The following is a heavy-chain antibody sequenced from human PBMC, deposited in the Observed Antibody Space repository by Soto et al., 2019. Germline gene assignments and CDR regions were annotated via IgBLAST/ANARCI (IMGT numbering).Heavy chain of an antibody. Sequence: QVQLVQSGAEVKKPGSSVKVSCKASGGTFSSYAISWVRQAPGQGLEWMGGSIPIFGTANYAQKFQGRVTITAVESTSTAYMEVSSLRSEDTAVYYCARDEDIVVVPAAMRGCPYYYYGMDVWGQGTTVTVSS. D-gene: IGHD2-2*01. J-gene: IGHJ6*02. CDR2: SIPIFGTA. V-gene: IGHV1-69*01. CDR3: ARDEDIVVVPAAMRGCPYYYYGMDV. CDR1: GGTFSSYA.